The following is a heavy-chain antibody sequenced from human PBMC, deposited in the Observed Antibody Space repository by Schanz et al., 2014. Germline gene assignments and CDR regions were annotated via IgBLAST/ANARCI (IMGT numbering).Heavy chain of an antibody. D-gene: IGHD1-26*01. CDR3: ARGTMPGAFDI. CDR2: IIPILGIA. Sequence: QVQLVQSGAEVKKPGSSMKVSCKASGGTFNSYTINWVRQAPGQGLEWMGRIIPILGIANYAQKFQGRVTITADRSTSTAYMDLSSLRYEDTALYYCARGTMPGAFDIWGQGTMVTVSS. J-gene: IGHJ3*02. CDR1: GGTFNSYT. V-gene: IGHV1-69*02.